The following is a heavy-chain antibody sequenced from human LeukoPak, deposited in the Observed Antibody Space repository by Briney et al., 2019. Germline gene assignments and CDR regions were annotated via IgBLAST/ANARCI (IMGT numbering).Heavy chain of an antibody. CDR2: INPSGGST. Sequence: GASVKVSCKASGYTFTSYYMHWVRQAPGQGLEWMGIINPSGGSTSYAQKFQGRVTMTRDMSTSTVYMELSSLRSEDTAVYYCARPLSPSPYSSGWYYFDYWGQGTLVTVSS. V-gene: IGHV1-46*01. CDR3: ARPLSPSPYSSGWYYFDY. J-gene: IGHJ4*02. CDR1: GYTFTSYY. D-gene: IGHD6-19*01.